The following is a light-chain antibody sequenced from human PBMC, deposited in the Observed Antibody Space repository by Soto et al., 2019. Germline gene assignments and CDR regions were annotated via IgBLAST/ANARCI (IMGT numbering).Light chain of an antibody. CDR1: ESVTNY. CDR2: GAS. J-gene: IGKJ1*01. Sequence: EIVLTKSPPPLSLSPGERGTLSCMASESVTNYLAWYQQKPGQAPRLLIYGASSRATGIPDRFSGSGSGTDFTLTISRLEPEDFAVYYCQQYGSSPWTFGQGTKVDIK. CDR3: QQYGSSPWT. V-gene: IGKV3-20*01.